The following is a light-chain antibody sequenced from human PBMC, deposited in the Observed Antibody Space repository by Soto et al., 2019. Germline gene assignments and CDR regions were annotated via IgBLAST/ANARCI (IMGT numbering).Light chain of an antibody. CDR3: QQYNDWPRA. CDR1: QSVGTN. J-gene: IGKJ1*01. V-gene: IGKV3-15*01. CDR2: GAS. Sequence: EIVMTQSPATLSVSPGERGTLSCGASQSVGTNLAWYQQKPGQAPSLLIYGASTRATGVPARFSGSGSGTEFTLTICSLQSEDFAVYYCQQYNDWPRAFGQGTKVEIK.